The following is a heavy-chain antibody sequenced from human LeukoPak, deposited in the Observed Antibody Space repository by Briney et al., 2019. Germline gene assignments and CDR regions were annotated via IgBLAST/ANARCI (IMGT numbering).Heavy chain of an antibody. CDR2: ISSSGATV. D-gene: IGHD3-16*01. V-gene: IGHV3-48*03. Sequence: GGSLRLSCAASGSTFSSFSTYDFNWVRRAPGKGLEWVSYISSSGATVYHADSVKGRFTVSRDNAKNSLYLQMNRLRAEDTAIYYCARDLVSGAYTFDIWGQGTMVTVSS. CDR3: ARDLVSGAYTFDI. CDR1: GSTFSS. J-gene: IGHJ3*02.